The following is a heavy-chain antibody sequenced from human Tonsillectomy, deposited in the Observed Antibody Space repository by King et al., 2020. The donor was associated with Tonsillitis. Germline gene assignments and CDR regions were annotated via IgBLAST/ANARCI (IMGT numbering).Heavy chain of an antibody. Sequence: VQLVESGGGVVQPGGSLRLSCAASGFTFSNYGMHWVRQAPGKGLEWVAFIRYDESNKYYADSVKGRFTISRDNSKNTLYLQMNSLRAEDTAVYYCSKGLIKGAAGVAAYGMDVWGQGTTVTVSS. CDR3: SKGLIKGAAGVAAYGMDV. J-gene: IGHJ6*02. CDR2: IRYDESNK. D-gene: IGHD2-15*01. CDR1: GFTFSNYG. V-gene: IGHV3-30*02.